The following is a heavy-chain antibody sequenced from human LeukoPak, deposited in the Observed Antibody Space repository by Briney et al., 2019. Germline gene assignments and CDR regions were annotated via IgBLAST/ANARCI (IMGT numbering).Heavy chain of an antibody. CDR1: GGSFSGYY. V-gene: IGHV4-34*01. CDR3: ARDLAAAGTNAFDI. J-gene: IGHJ3*02. D-gene: IGHD6-13*01. CDR2: VNHSGST. Sequence: SETLSLTCAVYGGSFSGYYWSWIRQPPGKGLEWIGEVNHSGSTNYNPSLKSRVTMSVDTSKNQFSLKLSSVTAADTAVYYCARDLAAAGTNAFDIWGQGTMVTVSS.